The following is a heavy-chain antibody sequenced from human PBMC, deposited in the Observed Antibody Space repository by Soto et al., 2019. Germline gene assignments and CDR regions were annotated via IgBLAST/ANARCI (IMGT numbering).Heavy chain of an antibody. D-gene: IGHD5-18*01. V-gene: IGHV3-9*01. J-gene: IGHJ4*02. CDR3: AKGEDRGYSLGPDC. CDR1: GFTFDDYA. Sequence: EVHLVESGGALVQPGRSLRLSCAASGFTFDDYAMQWVRQAPGKGLEWVAGLSWNSGTIGYADSVKGRFTISRDNAKNSLYLQMNSLRAEDTALYYCAKGEDRGYSLGPDCWGQGTLVTVSS. CDR2: LSWNSGTI.